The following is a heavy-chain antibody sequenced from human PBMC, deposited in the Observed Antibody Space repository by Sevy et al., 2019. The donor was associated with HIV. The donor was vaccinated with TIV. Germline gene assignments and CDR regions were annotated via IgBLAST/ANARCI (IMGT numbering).Heavy chain of an antibody. J-gene: IGHJ3*02. CDR1: GGSINSDH. CDR3: ARRNDFDI. Sequence: SETLSLTCTVSGGSINSDHWNWMRQPPGKGLEWIGYVYYTGGTNYNPSLKNRVTISVDRTNNQFSLKLTSVTAADTAVYYCARRNDFDIWGQGTMVTVSS. CDR2: VYYTGGT. V-gene: IGHV4-59*08.